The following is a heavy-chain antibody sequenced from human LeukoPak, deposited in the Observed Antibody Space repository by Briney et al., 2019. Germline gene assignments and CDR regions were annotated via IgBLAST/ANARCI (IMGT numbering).Heavy chain of an antibody. CDR3: AKRNSSGYSFDI. V-gene: IGHV3-23*01. CDR1: GFTFSSYD. D-gene: IGHD3-22*01. CDR2: LSGSGGTT. J-gene: IGHJ3*02. Sequence: GGSLRLSCAASGFTFSSYDMSWVRQAPGKGLEWVLALSGSGGTTYADAVKGRFTISRDNSKNTLYLQMNSLRAEDTAVYYCAKRNSSGYSFDIWGQGTMVTVSS.